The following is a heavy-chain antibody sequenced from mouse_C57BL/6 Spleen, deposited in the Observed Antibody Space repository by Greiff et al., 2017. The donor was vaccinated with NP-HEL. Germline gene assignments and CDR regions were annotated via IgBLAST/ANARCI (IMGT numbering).Heavy chain of an antibody. Sequence: QVQLQQPGAELVRPGTSVKLSCKASGYTFTSYWMHWVKQRPGQGLEWIGVIDPSDSYTNYNQKFKGKATLTVDTYSSTAYMQLSSLTSEDSAVYYCARLGGVDYWGQGTTLTVSS. CDR2: IDPSDSYT. V-gene: IGHV1-59*01. CDR3: ARLGGVDY. CDR1: GYTFTSYW. J-gene: IGHJ2*01.